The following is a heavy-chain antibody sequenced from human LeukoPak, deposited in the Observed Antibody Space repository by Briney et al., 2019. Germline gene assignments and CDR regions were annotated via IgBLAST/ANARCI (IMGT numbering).Heavy chain of an antibody. D-gene: IGHD1-26*01. CDR2: INHSGST. CDR3: ARGGSGSYWWWMPPGGAFDI. J-gene: IGHJ3*02. V-gene: IGHV4-34*01. Sequence: SETLSLTCAVYGGSFSGYYWSWIRQPPGKGLEWIGEINHSGSTNYNPSLKSRVTISVDTSKNQFSLKLSPVTAADTAVYYCARGGSGSYWWWMPPGGAFDIWGQGTMVTVSS. CDR1: GGSFSGYY.